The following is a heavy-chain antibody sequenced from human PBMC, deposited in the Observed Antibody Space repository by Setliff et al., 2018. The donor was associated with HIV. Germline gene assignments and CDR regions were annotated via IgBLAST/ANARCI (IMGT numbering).Heavy chain of an antibody. CDR1: GDSVSSRSYY. CDR3: ARSPGYYDSSGYVYGMDV. J-gene: IGHJ6*02. Sequence: PSETLSLTCTVSGDSVSSRSYYWSWIRQPPGKGLEWIGYIYYSGSTKHNPSLKSRVTISLDTSKNQFSLKLTSVTAADTAVYYCARSPGYYDSSGYVYGMDVWGQGTTVTVSS. D-gene: IGHD3-22*01. V-gene: IGHV4-61*01. CDR2: IYYSGST.